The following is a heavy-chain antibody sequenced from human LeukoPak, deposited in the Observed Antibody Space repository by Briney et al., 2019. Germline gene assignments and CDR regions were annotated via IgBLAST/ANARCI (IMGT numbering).Heavy chain of an antibody. CDR1: GGSISSHY. V-gene: IGHV4-59*11. D-gene: IGHD2-15*01. CDR2: IYYGGST. CDR3: ARRVARWFDP. J-gene: IGHJ5*02. Sequence: SETLSPTCTVSGGSISSHYWSWIRQPPGKGLEWIGYIYYGGSTNYNPSLKSRVTISVDTSKNQFSLKLSSVTAADTAMYYCARRVARWFDPWGQGTLVTVSS.